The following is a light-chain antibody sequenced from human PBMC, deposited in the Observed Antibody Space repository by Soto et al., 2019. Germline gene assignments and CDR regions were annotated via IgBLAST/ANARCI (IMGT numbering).Light chain of an antibody. Sequence: EIVLTQSPATLSLSPGERATLSCRASQSVSSYLAWYQQKPGQAPRLLIYDASNRATGIPARFSGSGSGTDFTLTISSLEPEDFEVYYCQQRSNWPGFGPGTKVDIK. CDR1: QSVSSY. J-gene: IGKJ3*01. CDR3: QQRSNWPG. CDR2: DAS. V-gene: IGKV3-11*01.